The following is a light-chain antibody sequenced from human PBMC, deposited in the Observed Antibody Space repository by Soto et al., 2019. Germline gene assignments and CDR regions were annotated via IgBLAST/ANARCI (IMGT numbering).Light chain of an antibody. V-gene: IGLV1-40*01. J-gene: IGLJ1*01. CDR3: QSSDDSLRVGV. Sequence: QSVLTQPPSVSGAPGQRVTISCTGSISNIGAGYDVHWYQHLPGRAPRLLIYANTNRPSGVPDRFSGSKSDTSASLAITGLQAEDEADYDCQSSDDSLRVGVFGTGTKVTVL. CDR1: ISNIGAGYD. CDR2: ANT.